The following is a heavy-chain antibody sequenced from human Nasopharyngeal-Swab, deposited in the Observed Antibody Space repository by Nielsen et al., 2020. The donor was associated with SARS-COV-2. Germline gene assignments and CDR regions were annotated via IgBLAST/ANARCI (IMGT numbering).Heavy chain of an antibody. J-gene: IGHJ4*02. CDR2: IYTSGST. CDR3: ARRGGYNHFDY. V-gene: IGHV4-61*02. Sequence: SETLSLTCTVSGGSISSGSYYWSWIRQPAGKGLEWIGRIYTSGSTNYNPSLKSRVTISVDTSKNQFSLKLSSVTAADTAVYYCARRGGYNHFDYWGQGTLVTVSS. D-gene: IGHD5-24*01. CDR1: GGSISSGSYY.